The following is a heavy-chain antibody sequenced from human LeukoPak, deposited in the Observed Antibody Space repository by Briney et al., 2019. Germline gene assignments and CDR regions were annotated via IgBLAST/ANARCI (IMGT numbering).Heavy chain of an antibody. CDR3: ATLYGDYVISDY. CDR2: INPNSGGT. CDR1: GYRFTVYY. J-gene: IGHJ4*02. Sequence: ASVKVSCKASGYRFTVYYMHWVRQAPGKRLEWMGWINPNSGGTHYAQKFLGRVTTTRDTSINTAYLELSRLTSDDTALYYCATLYGDYVISDYWGQGTLVTVSS. D-gene: IGHD4-17*01. V-gene: IGHV1-2*02.